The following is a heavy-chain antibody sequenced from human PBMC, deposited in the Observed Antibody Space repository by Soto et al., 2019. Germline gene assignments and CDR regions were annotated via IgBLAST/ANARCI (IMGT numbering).Heavy chain of an antibody. V-gene: IGHV3-23*01. Sequence: GRSIRLSWTASGFNFSSYAMRCVRQAPGKGLEWVSAISDSGGSTYYADYVKGRFTISRDNSKNTLYLQMISLRAEDTALYCCAKVPSPDLYYMDVWGKGTTVTVSS. J-gene: IGHJ6*03. CDR3: AKVPSPDLYYMDV. CDR2: ISDSGGST. CDR1: GFNFSSYA.